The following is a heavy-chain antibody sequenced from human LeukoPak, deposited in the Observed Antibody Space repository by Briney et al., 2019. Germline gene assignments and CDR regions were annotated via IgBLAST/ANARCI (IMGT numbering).Heavy chain of an antibody. D-gene: IGHD3-22*01. V-gene: IGHV3-72*01. CDR1: GFIFSDYI. CDR2: IRRKGQSYST. Sequence: GGYLRLSCVASGFIFSDYILDWVRQAPGKGLEWVGRIRRKGQSYSTEYAASVKDRFSISRDDSKNSLFLDMYSLKTEDTAVYHCSRDGTKSDNSGFDIWGQGTMVTVSS. J-gene: IGHJ3*02. CDR3: SRDGTKSDNSGFDI.